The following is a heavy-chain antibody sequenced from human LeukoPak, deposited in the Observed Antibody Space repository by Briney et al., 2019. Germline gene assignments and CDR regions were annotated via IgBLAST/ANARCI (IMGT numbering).Heavy chain of an antibody. V-gene: IGHV1-18*01. CDR1: GYTFTSYG. J-gene: IGHJ4*02. CDR2: ISAYNGNT. D-gene: IGHD3-22*01. CDR3: ARSVLGADNPESTYYDSSGHMVDY. Sequence: GASVKVSCKASGYTFTSYGISWVRQAPGQGLEWMGWISAYNGNTNYAQKLQSRVTMTTDTSTSTAYMELRSLRSDDTAVYYCARSVLGADNPESTYYDSSGHMVDYWGQGTLVTVSS.